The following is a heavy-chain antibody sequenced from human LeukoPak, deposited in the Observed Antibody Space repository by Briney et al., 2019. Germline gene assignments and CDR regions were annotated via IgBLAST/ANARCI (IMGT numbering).Heavy chain of an antibody. CDR2: IKQDGSEK. D-gene: IGHD3-10*01. CDR3: ARELWMVRGVIIGDDYFDY. J-gene: IGHJ4*02. CDR1: GFTFSSFW. Sequence: QSGGSLRLSCAASGFTFSSFWMTWVRQAPGKGLEWVANIKQDGSEKYYVDSVKGRFTISRDNAKNSLYLQMNSLRAEDTAVYYCARELWMVRGVIIGDDYFDYWGQGTLVTVSS. V-gene: IGHV3-7*01.